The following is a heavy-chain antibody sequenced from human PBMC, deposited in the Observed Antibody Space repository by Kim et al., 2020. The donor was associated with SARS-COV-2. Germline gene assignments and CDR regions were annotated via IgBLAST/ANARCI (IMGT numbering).Heavy chain of an antibody. D-gene: IGHD3-3*01. CDR3: ARELTDYDFWSGYYTSYWFDP. Sequence: SETLSLTCTVSGGSISSYYWSWIRQPPGKGLEWIGYIYYSGSTNYNPSLKSRVTISVDTSKNQFSLKLSSVTAADTAVYYCARELTDYDFWSGYYTSYWFDPWGQGTLVTVSS. CDR1: GGSISSYY. J-gene: IGHJ5*02. V-gene: IGHV4-59*01. CDR2: IYYSGST.